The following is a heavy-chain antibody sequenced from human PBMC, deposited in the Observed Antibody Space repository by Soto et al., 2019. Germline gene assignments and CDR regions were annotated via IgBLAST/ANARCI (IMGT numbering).Heavy chain of an antibody. CDR2: VSATAIET. D-gene: IGHD6-6*01. CDR3: AKGSSVVHHMAV. CDR1: GFTFSDYV. V-gene: IGHV3-23*01. Sequence: LESGGALVQPGGSLRLSCAGFGFTFSDYVMTWVRQAPGKGLEWVSFVSATAIETYRSDSVKGRFTISRDNSNNTLFLQMDNLRGEDSATYYCAKGSSVVHHMAVWGKGTTVTVSS. J-gene: IGHJ6*03.